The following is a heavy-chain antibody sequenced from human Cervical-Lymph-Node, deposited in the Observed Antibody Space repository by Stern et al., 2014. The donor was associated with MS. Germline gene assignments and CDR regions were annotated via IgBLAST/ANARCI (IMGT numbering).Heavy chain of an antibody. J-gene: IGHJ5*02. CDR1: GYSFTNYW. CDR2: IYPGDSDT. CDR3: ARRHCSSRRCGWFDP. Sequence: VQLVESGAEVKKPGESLKISCKGSGYSFTNYWIGWVRQMPGKGLEWMGIIYPGDSDTRYSPSFQGQVTISADKSISTAYLQWSSLKASDTAMYYCARRHCSSRRCGWFDPWGQGTLVTVSS. V-gene: IGHV5-51*01. D-gene: IGHD2-2*01.